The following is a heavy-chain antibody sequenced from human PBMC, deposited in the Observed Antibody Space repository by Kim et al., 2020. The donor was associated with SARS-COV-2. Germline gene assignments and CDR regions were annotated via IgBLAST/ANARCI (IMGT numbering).Heavy chain of an antibody. Sequence: GGSLRLSCAASGFTFDDYAMHWVRQAPGKGLEWVSLISWDGGSTYYADSVKGRFTISRDNSKNSLYLQMNSLRAEDTALYYCAKDIGDHYYDSSGFDYWGQGTLVTVSS. CDR1: GFTFDDYA. CDR3: AKDIGDHYYDSSGFDY. J-gene: IGHJ4*02. D-gene: IGHD3-22*01. CDR2: ISWDGGST. V-gene: IGHV3-43D*03.